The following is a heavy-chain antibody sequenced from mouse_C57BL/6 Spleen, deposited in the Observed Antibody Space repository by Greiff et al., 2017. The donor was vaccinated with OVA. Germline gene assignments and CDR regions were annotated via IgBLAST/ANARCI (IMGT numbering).Heavy chain of an antibody. V-gene: IGHV1-72*01. CDR1: GYTFTSYW. D-gene: IGHD3-2*02. Sequence: KESCKASGYTFTSYWMHWVKQRPGRGLEWIGRIDPNSGGTKYNEKFKSKATLTVDKPSSTAYMQLSSLTSEDSAVYYCARSRGSSGYFDYWGQGTTLTVSS. J-gene: IGHJ2*01. CDR3: ARSRGSSGYFDY. CDR2: IDPNSGGT.